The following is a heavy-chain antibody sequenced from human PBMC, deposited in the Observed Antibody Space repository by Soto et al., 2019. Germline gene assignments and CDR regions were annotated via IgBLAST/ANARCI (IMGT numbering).Heavy chain of an antibody. CDR1: GGTFSSYA. Sequence: ASVKVSCKASGGTFSSYAISWVRQAPGQGLEWMGGIIPIFGTANYAQKFQGRVTITADESTSTAYMELSSLRSEDTAVYYCARGSLVYSYGLYYFDYWGQGTLVTVSS. CDR3: ARGSLVYSYGLYYFDY. CDR2: IIPIFGTA. V-gene: IGHV1-69*13. J-gene: IGHJ4*02. D-gene: IGHD5-18*01.